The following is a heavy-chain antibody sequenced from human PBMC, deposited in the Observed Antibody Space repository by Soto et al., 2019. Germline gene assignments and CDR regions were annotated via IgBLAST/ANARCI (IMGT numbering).Heavy chain of an antibody. CDR3: AGPSNYGSGWHEVFDY. V-gene: IGHV4-38-2*01. Sequence: SETLSLTCAVSGYSISSGYYWGWIRQPPGKGLEWIGSIYHSGSTYYNPSLKSRVTISADTSKNQFSLKLSSVTAADTAVYYCAGPSNYGSGWHEVFDYWGQGTLVTVSS. J-gene: IGHJ4*02. CDR2: IYHSGST. CDR1: GYSISSGYY. D-gene: IGHD6-19*01.